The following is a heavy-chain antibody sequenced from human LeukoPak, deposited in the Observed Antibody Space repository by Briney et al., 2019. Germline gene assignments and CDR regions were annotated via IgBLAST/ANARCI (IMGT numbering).Heavy chain of an antibody. D-gene: IGHD2/OR15-2a*01. CDR3: ASVRHDPLEYYYYIDV. V-gene: IGHV4-34*01. CDR1: GDSLSRYS. J-gene: IGHJ6*03. CDR2: INPSGSP. Sequence: PSETLSLTCAVSGDSLSRYSWTWIRQPPGKGLEWLGEINPSGSPDYNPSLKSRATISVDTSKNQFSLRVASVTAADTAVYYCASVRHDPLEYYYYIDVRGKGTTVTVSS.